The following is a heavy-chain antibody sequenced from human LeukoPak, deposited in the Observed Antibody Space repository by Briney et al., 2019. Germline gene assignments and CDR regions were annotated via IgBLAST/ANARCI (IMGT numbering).Heavy chain of an antibody. D-gene: IGHD6-19*01. CDR2: INHSGST. V-gene: IGHV4-34*01. J-gene: IGHJ4*02. Sequence: SETLSLTCAVYGGSFSGYYWSWICQPPGKGLEWIGEINHSGSTNYNPSLKSRVTISVDTSKNQFSLKLSSVTAADTAVYYCARTRAVAGRGHFDYWGQGTLVTVSS. CDR3: ARTRAVAGRGHFDY. CDR1: GGSFSGYY.